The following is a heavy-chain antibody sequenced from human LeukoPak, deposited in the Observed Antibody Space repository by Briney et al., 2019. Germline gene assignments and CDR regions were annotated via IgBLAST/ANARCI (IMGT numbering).Heavy chain of an antibody. J-gene: IGHJ3*02. CDR2: IYYSGST. Sequence: PSETLSLTCTVPGGSISSYYWSWIRQPPGKGLEWIGYIYYSGSTNYNPSLKSRVTISVDTSKNQFSLKLSSVTAADTAVYYCARGLQDAFDIWGQGTMITVSS. CDR1: GGSISSYY. V-gene: IGHV4-59*01. CDR3: ARGLQDAFDI.